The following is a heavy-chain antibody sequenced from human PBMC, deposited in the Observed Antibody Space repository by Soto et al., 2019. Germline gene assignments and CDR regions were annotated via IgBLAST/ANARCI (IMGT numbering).Heavy chain of an antibody. Sequence: ASVKVSFKVSGYTLTELSMHWVRQAPGKGLEWMGGIIPIFGTANYAQKFQGRVTITADESTSTAYMELSSLRSEDTAVYYCARDNPPYYYDSSGPLDYWGQGTLVTVSS. V-gene: IGHV1-69*13. CDR3: ARDNPPYYYDSSGPLDY. CDR2: IIPIFGTA. CDR1: GYTLTELS. J-gene: IGHJ4*02. D-gene: IGHD3-22*01.